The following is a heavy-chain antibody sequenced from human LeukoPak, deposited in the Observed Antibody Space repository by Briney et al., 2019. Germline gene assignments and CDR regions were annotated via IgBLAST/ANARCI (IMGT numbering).Heavy chain of an antibody. J-gene: IGHJ4*02. CDR1: GFTFSSYW. D-gene: IGHD3-16*02. CDR2: IKSDGSNT. Sequence: GGSLRLSCAASGFTFSSYWMHWVRQAPGKGLVWVSRIKSDGSNTNYADSVKGRFTISRDNAKNTLHLQMNSLRAEDTAVYYCTTWGMITFGGVIGKDYWGQGTLVTVSS. V-gene: IGHV3-74*01. CDR3: TTWGMITFGGVIGKDY.